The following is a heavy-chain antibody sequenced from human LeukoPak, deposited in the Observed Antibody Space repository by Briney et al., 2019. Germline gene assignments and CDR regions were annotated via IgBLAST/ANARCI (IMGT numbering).Heavy chain of an antibody. J-gene: IGHJ4*02. CDR3: ARDGYSSSWSSGLFDY. CDR1: GFTFSSYA. Sequence: GGSLRLSCAASGFTFSSYAMSWVRQAPGKGLEWVSAISGSGGSTYYADSVKGRFTISRDNSKNTLYLQMNSLRAEDTAVYYCARDGYSSSWSSGLFDYWGQGTLVTVSS. D-gene: IGHD6-13*01. V-gene: IGHV3-23*01. CDR2: ISGSGGST.